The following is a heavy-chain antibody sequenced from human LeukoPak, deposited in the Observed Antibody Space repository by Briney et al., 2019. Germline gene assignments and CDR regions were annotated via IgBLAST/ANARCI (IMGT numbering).Heavy chain of an antibody. V-gene: IGHV4-4*03. CDR2: IYHSVST. CDR3: ARDTAMALGY. J-gene: IGHJ4*02. D-gene: IGHD5-18*01. CDR1: GGSLSSSNC. Sequence: PGALSLTCAVSGGSLSSSNCWSWVRQPPGKGLVWIGEIYHSVSTNYNPSLKSRVTISVDKSKNQFSLKLSSVTAADTAVYYCARDTAMALGYWGEGTLVTVCS.